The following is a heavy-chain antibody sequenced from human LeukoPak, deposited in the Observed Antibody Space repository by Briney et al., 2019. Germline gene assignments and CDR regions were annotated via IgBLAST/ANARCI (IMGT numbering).Heavy chain of an antibody. CDR2: ISGGGDK. Sequence: GGSLRLSCAASGFTFSTYAMSWVRQAPGKGLEWVTTISGGGDKQYADHVKGRFTVSRDDSKNTLYLQMNSLKAEDTALYYCAKDVNSSGYYLGFDYWGQGTLVTVSS. CDR3: AKDVNSSGYYLGFDY. D-gene: IGHD3-22*01. CDR1: GFTFSTYA. J-gene: IGHJ4*02. V-gene: IGHV3-23*01.